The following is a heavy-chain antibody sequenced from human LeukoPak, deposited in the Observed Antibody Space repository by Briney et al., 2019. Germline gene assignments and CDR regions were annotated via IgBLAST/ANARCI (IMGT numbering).Heavy chain of an antibody. D-gene: IGHD1-26*01. CDR3: VRREPGYFFDY. V-gene: IGHV4-39*01. CDR2: IYYSGST. Sequence: PSETLSLTCTVSGGSISSSSYYWGWIRQPPGKGLEWIGSIYYSGSTYYNPSLKSRVTISVDTSKNQFSLKLSSVTAADTAVYYFVRREPGYFFDYWGQGTLVTVSS. CDR1: GGSISSSSYY. J-gene: IGHJ4*02.